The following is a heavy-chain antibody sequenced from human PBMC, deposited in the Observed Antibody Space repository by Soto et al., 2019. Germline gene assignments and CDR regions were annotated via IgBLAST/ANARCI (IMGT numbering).Heavy chain of an antibody. J-gene: IGHJ4*02. CDR1: GFTFRNAW. D-gene: IGHD5-18*01. CDR2: IKSKTDGVTT. CDR3: TTVDTGMVPY. Sequence: LRLSCAASGFTFRNAWMSWVRQAPGKGLEWVGRIKSKTDGVTTDYAAPVKGRFTISRDDSKNTLYLQMNSLKTEDTGAYYCTTVDTGMVPYWGQGTLVTVSS. V-gene: IGHV3-15*01.